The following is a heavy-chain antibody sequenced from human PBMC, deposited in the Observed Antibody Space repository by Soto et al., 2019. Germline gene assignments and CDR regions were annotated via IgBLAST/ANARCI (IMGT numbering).Heavy chain of an antibody. CDR2: IYPGGSDT. D-gene: IGHD3-22*01. V-gene: IGHV5-51*01. CDR1: GYSFTSYW. Sequence: PGESLKISCKGSGYSFTSYWIGWVRQMPGKGLEWMGIIYPGGSDTRYSSSFQGQVTISVDKSMSTAYLQWSGLKASDTAMYYCARLTYDSSGYYQPTCDYWGQGTQVTVS. CDR3: ARLTYDSSGYYQPTCDY. J-gene: IGHJ4*02.